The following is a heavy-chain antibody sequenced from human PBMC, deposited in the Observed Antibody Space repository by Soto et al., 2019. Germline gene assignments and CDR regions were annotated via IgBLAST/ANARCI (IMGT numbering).Heavy chain of an antibody. CDR2: INHSGST. Sequence: SETLSLTCAVYGGSFSGYDCSWIRQPPGKGLEWIGEINHSGSTNYNPSLKSRVPISVDTSKNQFSLKLSSVTAADTAVYYCARVRYYLNMTIDYCGQGTLVTFSS. CDR1: GGSFSGYD. CDR3: ARVRYYLNMTIDY. J-gene: IGHJ4*02. V-gene: IGHV4-34*01. D-gene: IGHD1-26*01.